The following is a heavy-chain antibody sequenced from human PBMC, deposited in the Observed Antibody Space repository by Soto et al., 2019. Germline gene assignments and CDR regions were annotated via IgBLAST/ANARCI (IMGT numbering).Heavy chain of an antibody. CDR3: ARGPKGEVGGTWYYYAMDA. Sequence: PSETLSLTCAVYGGSFSGYYWSWIRQPPGKGLEWIGEINHSGSTNYNPSLKSRVTISVDTSKNQFSLKLNSVTAADTAVYYCARGPKGEVGGTWYYYAMDAWGQGTTVTVS. CDR2: INHSGST. J-gene: IGHJ6*02. CDR1: GGSFSGYY. D-gene: IGHD1-26*01. V-gene: IGHV4-34*01.